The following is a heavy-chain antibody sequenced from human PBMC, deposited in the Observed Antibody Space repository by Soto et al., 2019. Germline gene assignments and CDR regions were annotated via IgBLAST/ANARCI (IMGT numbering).Heavy chain of an antibody. CDR2: IDPSDSYT. CDR1: GYSFTTYW. V-gene: IGHV5-10-1*01. J-gene: IGHJ5*02. D-gene: IGHD6-13*01. CDR3: ARHATKQQLSWFDP. Sequence: PGESLKISCKGSGYSFTTYWISWVRQMPGKGLEWMGRIDPSDSYTNYSPSFQGHVTISIDKSFSTAYLQWSSLKASDTAMYYCARHATKQQLSWFDPWGQGTLVTVSS.